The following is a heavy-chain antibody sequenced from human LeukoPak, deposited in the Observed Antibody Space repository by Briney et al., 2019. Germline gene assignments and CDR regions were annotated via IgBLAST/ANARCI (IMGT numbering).Heavy chain of an antibody. CDR2: ISWNSGGI. J-gene: IGHJ4*02. CDR3: ARGGSDTAMAHDY. Sequence: GGSLRLCCAASGFTFDDYAMHWVRQAPGKGLEWVSAISWNSGGIGYADSVKGRFTISRDDAKNTLYLQLNSLRAEDTAVYFCARGGSDTAMAHDYWGQGTLVTVSS. CDR1: GFTFDDYA. D-gene: IGHD5-18*01. V-gene: IGHV3-9*01.